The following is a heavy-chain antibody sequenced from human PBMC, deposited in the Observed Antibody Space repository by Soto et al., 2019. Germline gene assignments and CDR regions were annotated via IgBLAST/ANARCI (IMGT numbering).Heavy chain of an antibody. CDR3: ARDEAGVDY. CDR1: GFTFSSYA. D-gene: IGHD6-19*01. CDR2: ISYDGSNK. J-gene: IGHJ4*02. V-gene: IGHV3-30-3*01. Sequence: QVQLVESGGGVVQPGRSLRLSCAASGFTFSSYAMHWVRQAPGKGLEWVAVISYDGSNKYYADSVKGRFTISRDNSKNTLYLQMNSLRAEDTAVYHCARDEAGVDYWGQGTLVTVSS.